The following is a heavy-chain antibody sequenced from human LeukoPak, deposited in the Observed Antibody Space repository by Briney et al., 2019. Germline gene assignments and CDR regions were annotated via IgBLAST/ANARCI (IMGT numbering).Heavy chain of an antibody. J-gene: IGHJ4*02. Sequence: GGSLRLSCAASGFTFSSYAMHWVRQAPGKGLEWVAVISYDGSNKYYADSVKGRFTISRDNSKNTLYLQMNSLRAEDTAVYYCAREGGYDSGRYYSDYWGQGTLVTVSS. CDR1: GFTFSSYA. CDR3: AREGGYDSGRYYSDY. D-gene: IGHD3-3*01. V-gene: IGHV3-30-3*01. CDR2: ISYDGSNK.